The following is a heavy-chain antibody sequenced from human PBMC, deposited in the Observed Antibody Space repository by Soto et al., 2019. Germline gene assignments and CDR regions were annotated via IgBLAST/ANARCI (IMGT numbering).Heavy chain of an antibody. V-gene: IGHV1-69*13. D-gene: IGHD3-10*01. Sequence: SVKVSCKASGGTFSSYAISWVLQAPGQGLEWMGGIIPIFGTANYAQKFQGRVTITADESTSTAYMELSSLRSEDTAVYYCARERGSGSYFKDAFDIWGQGTMVTVSS. CDR1: GGTFSSYA. J-gene: IGHJ3*02. CDR2: IIPIFGTA. CDR3: ARERGSGSYFKDAFDI.